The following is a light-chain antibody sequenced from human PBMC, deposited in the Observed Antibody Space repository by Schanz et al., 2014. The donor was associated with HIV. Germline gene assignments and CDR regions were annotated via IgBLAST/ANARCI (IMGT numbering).Light chain of an antibody. CDR3: CSYTTTSTYV. CDR1: SSDVGGYDF. J-gene: IGLJ1*01. Sequence: QSALTQPPSASGSPGQSVTITCTGTSSDVGGYDFVSWYQQHPGKAPKLMIYEVSKRPSGVSNRFSGSKSGNTAYLTISGLQAEDEADYYCCSYTTTSTYVFGAGTKLTVL. CDR2: EVS. V-gene: IGLV2-14*01.